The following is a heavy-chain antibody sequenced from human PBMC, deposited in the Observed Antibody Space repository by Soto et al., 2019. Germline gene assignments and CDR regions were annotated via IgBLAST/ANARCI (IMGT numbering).Heavy chain of an antibody. Sequence: QVQLVQSGAEVKKPGSSVKVSCKASGGTFSNYPFTWVRQAPGQGLEWMGGIIPIFGKVTYAQKFQGRVTISADESMSTAYMEMSSLTSEDTAVYYCARPRTVATTKGYDYWGQGTLVTVSS. V-gene: IGHV1-69*01. D-gene: IGHD1-1*01. J-gene: IGHJ4*02. CDR2: IIPIFGKV. CDR3: ARPRTVATTKGYDY. CDR1: GGTFSNYP.